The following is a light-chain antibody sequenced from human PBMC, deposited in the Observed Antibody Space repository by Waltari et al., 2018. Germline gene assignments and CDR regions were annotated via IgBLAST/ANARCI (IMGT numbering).Light chain of an antibody. Sequence: QVVLTQSPSASASLGASVKLTCTLSSGHSSYAIAWHQQQPEKGPRYLMKVNSDGSHSKGDGIPDRFSGSSSGAERYLTISSLQSEDEADYYCQTWGTAVNWMSGGGTKLTVL. CDR1: SGHSSYA. V-gene: IGLV4-69*01. CDR2: VNSDGSH. CDR3: QTWGTAVNWM. J-gene: IGLJ3*02.